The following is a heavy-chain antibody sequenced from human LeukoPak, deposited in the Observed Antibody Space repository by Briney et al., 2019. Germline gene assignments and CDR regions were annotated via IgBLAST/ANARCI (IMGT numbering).Heavy chain of an antibody. Sequence: GGSLRLSCGASGITFSSYSMNWVRQAPGKGLEWVSYISSSGSTKYYADSVKGRFTISRDNARNSLYLQMNSLRAEDTAVYFCARGGLSIMGYWGQGTLVTVSS. CDR2: ISSSGSTK. J-gene: IGHJ4*02. CDR3: ARGGLSIMGY. CDR1: GITFSSYS. D-gene: IGHD2/OR15-2a*01. V-gene: IGHV3-48*01.